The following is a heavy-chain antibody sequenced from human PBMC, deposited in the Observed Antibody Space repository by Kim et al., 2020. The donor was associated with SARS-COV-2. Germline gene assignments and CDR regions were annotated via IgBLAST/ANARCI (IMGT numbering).Heavy chain of an antibody. V-gene: IGHV4-39*01. CDR3: ARQTTMVRGVKYYFDY. D-gene: IGHD3-10*01. J-gene: IGHJ4*02. Sequence: SLQSRVTISVDTSKSQFSLKLSSVTAADTAVYYCARQTTMVRGVKYYFDYWGQGTLVTVSS.